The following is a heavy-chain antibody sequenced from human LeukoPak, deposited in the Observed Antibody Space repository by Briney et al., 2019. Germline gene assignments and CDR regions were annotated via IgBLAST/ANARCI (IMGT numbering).Heavy chain of an antibody. CDR3: ARDRGRRGYSYGYSDY. CDR2: IIPILGIA. CDR1: GGTFSSYA. Sequence: SVKVSCKASGGTFSSYAISWVRQAPGQGLEWMGRIIPILGIANYALKFQGRVTITADTSTSTAYMELSSLRSEDTAVYYCARDRGRRGYSYGYSDYWGQGTLVTVSS. D-gene: IGHD5-18*01. J-gene: IGHJ4*02. V-gene: IGHV1-69*04.